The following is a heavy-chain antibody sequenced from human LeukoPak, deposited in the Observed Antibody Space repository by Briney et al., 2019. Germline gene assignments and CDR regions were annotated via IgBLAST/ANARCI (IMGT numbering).Heavy chain of an antibody. J-gene: IGHJ6*03. CDR2: IYYSGST. D-gene: IGHD6-13*01. Sequence: SETLSLTCTVSGGSISSYYWSWIRQPPGKGLEWIGYIYYSGSTNYNPSLKSRVTMSVDTSKNQFSLKLSSVTAADTAVYYCARSGIAAAGTSYYYYYMDVWGKGTTVTVSS. CDR3: ARSGIAAAGTSYYYYYMDV. CDR1: GGSISSYY. V-gene: IGHV4-59*12.